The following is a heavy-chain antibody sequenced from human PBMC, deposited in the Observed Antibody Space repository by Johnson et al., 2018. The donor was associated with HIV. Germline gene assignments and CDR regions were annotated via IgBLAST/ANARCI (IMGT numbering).Heavy chain of an antibody. J-gene: IGHJ3*01. V-gene: IGHV3-15*01. D-gene: IGHD1-26*01. CDR1: GFTFTNAW. Sequence: VQLVESGGGLVKPGGSLRLSCAASGFTFTNAWMSWVRQAPGKGLEWVGRIKSKTDGGTTDYAAPVKGRFTISRDDSKSTLYLQMNSLQTEDTALYYCTTVPHTGGRQPDLLGQGTMVTVSS. CDR3: TTVPHTGGRQPDL. CDR2: IKSKTDGGTT.